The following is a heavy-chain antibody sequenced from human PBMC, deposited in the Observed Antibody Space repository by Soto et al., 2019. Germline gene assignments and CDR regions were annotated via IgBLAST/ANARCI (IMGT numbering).Heavy chain of an antibody. D-gene: IGHD2-2*02. Sequence: DLEWLAHIFSNDEKSYSTSLKSRLTISKDTSKSQVVLTMTNMDPVDTATYYCARNQLLYRYYYGMDVWGQGTTVTVSS. V-gene: IGHV2-26*01. CDR2: IFSNDEK. J-gene: IGHJ6*02. CDR3: ARNQLLYRYYYGMDV.